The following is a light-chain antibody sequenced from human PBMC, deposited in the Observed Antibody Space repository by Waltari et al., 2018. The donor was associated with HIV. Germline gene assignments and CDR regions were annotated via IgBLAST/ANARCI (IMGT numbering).Light chain of an antibody. CDR1: SGHSNNI. Sequence: QPAVTQSSSASASLGSSVKLTCTLTSGHSNNIIAWHQQQPGKAPRLLMKLDGSGTYNKGSGVPVRFSGSSSVAARYLTSSKLQSEDEADYYCETWDKNSRVFGGGTKLTVL. J-gene: IGLJ2*01. V-gene: IGLV4-60*03. CDR3: ETWDKNSRV. CDR2: LDGSGTY.